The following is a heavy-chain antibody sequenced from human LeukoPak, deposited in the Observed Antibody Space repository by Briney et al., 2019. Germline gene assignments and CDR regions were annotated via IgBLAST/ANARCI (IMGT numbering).Heavy chain of an antibody. V-gene: IGHV4-38-2*02. D-gene: IGHD3-22*01. CDR1: GYSISSGYY. Sequence: LETLSLTCTVSGYSISSGYYWGWIRQPPGKGLEWIGSIYHSGSTYYNPSLKSRVTISVDTSKNQFSLKLSSVTAADTAVYYCARLDYYDSSGYPPHFDYWGQGTLVTVSS. CDR2: IYHSGST. CDR3: ARLDYYDSSGYPPHFDY. J-gene: IGHJ4*02.